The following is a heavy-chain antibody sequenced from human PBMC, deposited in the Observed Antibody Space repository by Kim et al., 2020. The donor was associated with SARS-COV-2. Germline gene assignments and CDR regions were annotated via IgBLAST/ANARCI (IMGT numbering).Heavy chain of an antibody. CDR2: ISGSGGST. D-gene: IGHD2-2*01. J-gene: IGHJ6*03. CDR3: AKVYHEYYYYYMDV. CDR1: GFTFSSYA. V-gene: IGHV3-23*01. Sequence: GGSLRLSCAASGFTFSSYAMSWVRQAPGKGLEWVSAISGSGGSTYYADSVKGRFTISRDNSKNTLYLQMNSLRAEDTAVYYCAKVYHEYYYYYMDVWGKGTTVTVSS.